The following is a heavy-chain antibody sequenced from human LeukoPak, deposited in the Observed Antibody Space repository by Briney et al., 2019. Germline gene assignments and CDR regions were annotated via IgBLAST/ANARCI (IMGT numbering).Heavy chain of an antibody. CDR1: GFPFTSYA. J-gene: IGHJ4*02. CDR3: ATTQDYRDYVLGYSDY. Sequence: ASVKVSCKTPGFPFTSYAISWVRQAPGQGLEWMGWISTYNDNTNQAQKFQGRVSMTTDTSTSTAYMELRSLRSDDTAVYYCATTQDYRDYVLGYSDYWGQGTLVTVSS. V-gene: IGHV1-18*01. D-gene: IGHD4-17*01. CDR2: ISTYNDNT.